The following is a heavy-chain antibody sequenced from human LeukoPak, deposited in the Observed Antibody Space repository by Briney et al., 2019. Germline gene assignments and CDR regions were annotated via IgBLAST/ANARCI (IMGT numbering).Heavy chain of an antibody. J-gene: IGHJ6*02. D-gene: IGHD3-10*01. CDR3: VGELLPYYGMDV. CDR1: GFTFSKFG. Sequence: GGSLRLSCAASGFTFSKFGMGWVRQAPGKGLEWVAVISYDGSNKYYADSVKGRFTISRDNSKNTLYLQMNSLRAEDTAVYYSVGELLPYYGMDVWGQGTTVTVSS. V-gene: IGHV3-30*03. CDR2: ISYDGSNK.